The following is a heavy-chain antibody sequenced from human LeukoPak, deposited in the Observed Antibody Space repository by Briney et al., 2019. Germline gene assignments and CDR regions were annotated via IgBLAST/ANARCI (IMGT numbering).Heavy chain of an antibody. J-gene: IGHJ4*02. D-gene: IGHD1-26*01. CDR1: GFTFSSYW. Sequence: PGGSLRLSCAASGFTFSSYWMSWVRQAPGEGLEWVANIKPDGSEDFYVDSVKGRFSISRDNSKNTVFLQMSSLRVEDTAVYYCAKPSGSGFDYWGQGTLVTVSS. CDR3: AKPSGSGFDY. CDR2: IKPDGSED. V-gene: IGHV3-7*01.